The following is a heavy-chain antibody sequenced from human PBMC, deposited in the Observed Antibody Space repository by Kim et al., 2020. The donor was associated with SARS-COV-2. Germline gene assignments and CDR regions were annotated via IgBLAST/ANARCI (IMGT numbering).Heavy chain of an antibody. Sequence: GGSLRLSCAASGFTLSDHYIDWVRQAAGKGLEWVGRSRNKPHGYTTDYAASVKGRFTVSRDDSKNSLYLQRDSLKTEDTAVYYCVAFLSGLPYWGQGTLVTVSS. CDR1: GFTLSDHY. CDR3: VAFLSGLPY. V-gene: IGHV3-72*01. CDR2: SRNKPHGYTT. J-gene: IGHJ4*02. D-gene: IGHD3-3*01.